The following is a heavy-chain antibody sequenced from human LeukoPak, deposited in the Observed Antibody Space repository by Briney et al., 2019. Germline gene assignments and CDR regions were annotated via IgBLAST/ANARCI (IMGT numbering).Heavy chain of an antibody. J-gene: IGHJ4*02. D-gene: IGHD4-17*01. CDR1: GFTFSSYA. Sequence: GSLRLSCAASGFTFSSYAMSWVRQAPGKGLEWVSAISGSGGSTYYADSVKGRFTVSRDNSKNTLYLQMNSLRAEDTAVYYCANRGNTVTTLDYWGQGTLVTVSS. CDR2: ISGSGGST. V-gene: IGHV3-23*01. CDR3: ANRGNTVTTLDY.